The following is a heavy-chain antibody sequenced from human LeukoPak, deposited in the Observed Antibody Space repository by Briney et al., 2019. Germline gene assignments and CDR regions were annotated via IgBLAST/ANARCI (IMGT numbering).Heavy chain of an antibody. V-gene: IGHV3-23*01. J-gene: IGHJ3*02. CDR1: GFTFSSYA. CDR3: QRETDAFDI. D-gene: IGHD1-26*01. Sequence: GGSLRLSCAASGFTFSSYAMSWVRQAPGKGLEWVSVISGSGASTYYADSVKGRFTISRDNSKNTLYLQMNSLRAEDTAVYYCQRETDAFDIWGQGTMVTVSS. CDR2: ISGSGAST.